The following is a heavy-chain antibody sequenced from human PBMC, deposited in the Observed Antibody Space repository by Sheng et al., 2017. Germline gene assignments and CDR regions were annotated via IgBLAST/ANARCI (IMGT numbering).Heavy chain of an antibody. D-gene: IGHD5-12*01. Sequence: QVQLVQSGAEVKKPGSSVKVSCRASGGIFNTHRFSWVRQAPGQGLEWMGGVVPLIDVPTYAQRFQGRVSITTDKSTTTVYMDLKSLTSEDTAVYYCARDFPEMASGIDYWGQGTLVTVSS. J-gene: IGHJ4*02. CDR3: ARDFPEMASGIDY. V-gene: IGHV1-69*04. CDR2: VVPLIDVP. CDR1: GGIFNTHR.